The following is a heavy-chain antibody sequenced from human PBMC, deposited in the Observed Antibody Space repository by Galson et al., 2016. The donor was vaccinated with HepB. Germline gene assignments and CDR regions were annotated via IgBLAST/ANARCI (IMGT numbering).Heavy chain of an antibody. CDR3: ARLSGDYQNYFDS. D-gene: IGHD1-26*01. V-gene: IGHV3-74*03. CDR2: INNDGNSM. J-gene: IGHJ4*02. CDR1: GFTFSSYW. Sequence: FLRLSCAASGFTFSSYWMQWFRQGPGKGLEWVSRINNDGNSMAYADSVKGRFTVSSDNSKTTLLLQLNRLRAEDTATHYCARLSGDYQNYFDSWGQGTLVTVSS.